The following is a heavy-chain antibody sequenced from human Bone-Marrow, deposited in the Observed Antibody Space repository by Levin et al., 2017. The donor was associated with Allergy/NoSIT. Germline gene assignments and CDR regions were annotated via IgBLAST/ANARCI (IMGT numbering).Heavy chain of an antibody. D-gene: IGHD1-26*01. J-gene: IGHJ4*02. CDR2: ISGSGSGT. CDR1: GFIFSTFG. CDR3: AKGMGGGSFVELDY. Sequence: GGSLRLSCAASGFIFSTFGMTWVRQAPGKGLEWVSSISGSGSGTYYADSVKGRFTISRDNSMDTLFLHMSSLGAEDTATYYCAKGMGGGSFVELDYWGQGALVTVSS. V-gene: IGHV3-23*01.